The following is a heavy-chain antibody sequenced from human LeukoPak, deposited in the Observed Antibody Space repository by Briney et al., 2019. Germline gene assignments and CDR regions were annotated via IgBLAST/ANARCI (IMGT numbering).Heavy chain of an antibody. CDR3: ARATNGGSGFDY. V-gene: IGHV1-69*06. J-gene: IGHJ4*02. CDR1: GGTFSSYA. CDR2: IIPIFGTA. D-gene: IGHD7-27*01. Sequence: SVKVSCKASGGTFSSYAISWVRQAPGQGLEWMGGIIPIFGTANYAQKFQGRVTITADKSTSTAYMELSSLRSEDTAVYYCARATNGGSGFDYWGQGTLVTVSS.